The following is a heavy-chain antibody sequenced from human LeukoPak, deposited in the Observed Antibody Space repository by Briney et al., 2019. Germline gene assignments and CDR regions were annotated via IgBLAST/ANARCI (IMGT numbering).Heavy chain of an antibody. D-gene: IGHD3-22*01. CDR2: ISSSSSYI. CDR1: GFTFSSYS. Sequence: GGSLRLSCAASGFTFSSYSMNWVRQAPGKGLEWVSSISSSSSYIYYADSVKGRFTISRDNAKNSLYLQMNSLRAEDTAVYYCARGLYNDSSGYEPLDYWGQGTLVTVSS. CDR3: ARGLYNDSSGYEPLDY. J-gene: IGHJ4*02. V-gene: IGHV3-21*01.